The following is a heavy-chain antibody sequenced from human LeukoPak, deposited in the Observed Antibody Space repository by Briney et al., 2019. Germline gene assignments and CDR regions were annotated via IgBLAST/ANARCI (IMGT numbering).Heavy chain of an antibody. V-gene: IGHV1-2*02. D-gene: IGHD6-13*01. J-gene: IGHJ4*02. CDR1: GYTFTSYD. Sequence: ASVRVSCKASGYTFTSYDINWVRQATGQGLEWMGWINPNSGGTNYAQKFQGRVTMTRDTSISTAYMELSRLRSDDTAVYYCARDSRYSSSWCDFDYWGQGTLVTVSS. CDR3: ARDSRYSSSWCDFDY. CDR2: INPNSGGT.